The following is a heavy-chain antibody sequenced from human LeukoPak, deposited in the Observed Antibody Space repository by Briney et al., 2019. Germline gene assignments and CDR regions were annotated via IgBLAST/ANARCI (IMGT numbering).Heavy chain of an antibody. Sequence: ASVKVSCKASGYTFTSYGISWVRQAPGQGLEWMGWISAYNGNTNYAQKLQGRVTMTTDTSTSTAYMELRSLRSDDTAVYYCAMMYYYDSSGYYSPAPLFDYWGQGTLVTVSS. J-gene: IGHJ4*02. CDR1: GYTFTSYG. CDR3: AMMYYYDSSGYYSPAPLFDY. CDR2: ISAYNGNT. V-gene: IGHV1-18*01. D-gene: IGHD3-22*01.